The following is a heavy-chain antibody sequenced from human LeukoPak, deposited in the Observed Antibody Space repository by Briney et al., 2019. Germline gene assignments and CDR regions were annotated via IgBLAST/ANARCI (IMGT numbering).Heavy chain of an antibody. CDR1: GFTVSSNY. J-gene: IGHJ3*02. D-gene: IGHD3-22*01. CDR2: IYSGGST. V-gene: IGHV3-53*01. CDR3: ARENEYYYDSTRAFGI. Sequence: GGSLRLSCAASGFTVSSNYMSWVRQAPGKGLEWVSVIYSGGSTYYADSVKGRFTISRDNSKNTLYLQMNSLRAEDTAVYYCARENEYYYDSTRAFGIWGQGTMVTVSS.